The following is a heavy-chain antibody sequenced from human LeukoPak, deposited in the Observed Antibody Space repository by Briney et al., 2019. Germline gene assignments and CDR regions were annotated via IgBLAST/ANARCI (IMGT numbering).Heavy chain of an antibody. V-gene: IGHV1-69*04. CDR1: GGTFSSYA. Sequence: SVKVSCKASGGTFSSYAISWVRQAPGQGLEWMGRIIPILGIANYAQKFQGRVTITADKSTSTAYMELSSLRSEDTAVYYCARERHGITIFGVVITPFDPWGQGTLVTVSS. CDR3: ARERHGITIFGVVITPFDP. D-gene: IGHD3-3*01. CDR2: IIPILGIA. J-gene: IGHJ5*02.